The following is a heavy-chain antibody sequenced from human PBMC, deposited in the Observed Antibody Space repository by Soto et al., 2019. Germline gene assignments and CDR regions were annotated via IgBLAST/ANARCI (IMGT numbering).Heavy chain of an antibody. Sequence: SETLSITCFVYGGSFSGHFWSWIRQPPGKGLEWIGEINHSGSANYNPSLKSRVTISVDTSKNQFSLKLTSVPAADTAVYYCAGWAVGIMIFGVPKDYWSQGTQVTVSS. J-gene: IGHJ4*02. V-gene: IGHV4-34*01. CDR1: GGSFSGHF. CDR3: AGWAVGIMIFGVPKDY. CDR2: INHSGSA. D-gene: IGHD3-3*01.